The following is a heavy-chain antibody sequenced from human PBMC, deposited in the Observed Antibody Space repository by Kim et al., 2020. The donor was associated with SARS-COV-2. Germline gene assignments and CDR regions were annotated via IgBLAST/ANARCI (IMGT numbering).Heavy chain of an antibody. D-gene: IGHD5-18*01. CDR3: ARERGNVDTAMVEVGHYFDY. CDR1: GGSISSYY. Sequence: SETLSLTCTVSGGSISSYYWSWIRQPPGKGLEWIGYIYFSGSTNYNPSLKSRVTISVDTSKNQFSLKLSSVTAADTAVYYCARERGNVDTAMVEVGHYFDYWGQGTLVTVSS. CDR2: IYFSGST. V-gene: IGHV4-59*13. J-gene: IGHJ4*02.